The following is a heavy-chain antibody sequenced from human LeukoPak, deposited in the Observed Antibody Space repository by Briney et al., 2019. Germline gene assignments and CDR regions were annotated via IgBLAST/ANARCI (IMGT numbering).Heavy chain of an antibody. Sequence: GGSLRLSCTASGFTFGDYAMSWVRQAPGKGLEWVGFIRSKAYGGTTEYAASVKGRFTISRDDSKSIAYLQMNSLRAGDTAVYYCARRAGAYSHPYDYWGQGTLVTVSS. CDR3: ARRAGAYSHPYDY. V-gene: IGHV3-49*04. D-gene: IGHD4/OR15-4a*01. J-gene: IGHJ4*02. CDR1: GFTFGDYA. CDR2: IRSKAYGGTT.